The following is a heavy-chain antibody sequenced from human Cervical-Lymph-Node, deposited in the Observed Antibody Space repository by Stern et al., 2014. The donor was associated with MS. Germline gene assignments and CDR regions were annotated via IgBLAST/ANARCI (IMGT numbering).Heavy chain of an antibody. V-gene: IGHV4-61*01. D-gene: IGHD1-26*01. J-gene: IGHJ6*02. CDR2: IYYSGST. Sequence: QVQLQESGPGLVKPSETLSLTCTVSGGSVSSGSYYWSWIRQPPGKGLEWIGYIYYSGSTNYNPSLKSRVTISVDMSKNQFSLKLSSVTAADTAVYYCPRVNSGTSTYYYYDMDVWGQGTTVTVSS. CDR3: PRVNSGTSTYYYYDMDV. CDR1: GGSVSSGSYY.